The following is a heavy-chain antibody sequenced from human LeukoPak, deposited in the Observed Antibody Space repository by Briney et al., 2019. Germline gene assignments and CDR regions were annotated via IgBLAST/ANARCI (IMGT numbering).Heavy chain of an antibody. D-gene: IGHD1-26*01. CDR2: IYYSGST. CDR1: GGSISSGDYY. J-gene: IGHJ3*02. CDR3: ARDLVGYHAFDI. V-gene: IGHV4-30-4*01. Sequence: KPSETLSLTCTVSGGSISSGDYYWRWIRQPPGKGLEWIGYIYYSGSTYYNPSLKSRVTISVDTSKNQFSLKLSSVTAADTAVYYCARDLVGYHAFDIWGQGTMVTVSS.